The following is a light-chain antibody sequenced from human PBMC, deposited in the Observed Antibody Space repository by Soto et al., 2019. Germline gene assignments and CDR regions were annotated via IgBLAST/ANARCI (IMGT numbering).Light chain of an antibody. Sequence: EIVLTQSPGTLSLSPGERATLSCRASQSVSSSYLAWYQQKPGQATRLLVYGASSRATGIPDRFSGSGSGKDFPLTISRLEPEDFAVYYCQQYGSSPRMFGQGTKVEIK. CDR1: QSVSSSY. CDR3: QQYGSSPRM. CDR2: GAS. V-gene: IGKV3-20*01. J-gene: IGKJ1*01.